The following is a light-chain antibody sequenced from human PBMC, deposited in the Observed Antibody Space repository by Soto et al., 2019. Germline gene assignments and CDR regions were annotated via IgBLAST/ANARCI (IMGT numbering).Light chain of an antibody. CDR3: MQGTHWPRT. J-gene: IGKJ1*01. Sequence: DVVLTQSPLSLPVTLGQPASISCRSSQTIVYSDGNIYLNWFHQRPGQSPRRLIYRVSDRDSGVPDRFSGSGSGTDFTLKIRRVGAGDVGVYFCMQGTHWPRTFGQGTKVEIK. CDR2: RVS. CDR1: QTIVYSDGNIY. V-gene: IGKV2-30*01.